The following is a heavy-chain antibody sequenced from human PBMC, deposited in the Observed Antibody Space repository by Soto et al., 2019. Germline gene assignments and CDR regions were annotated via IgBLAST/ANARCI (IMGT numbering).Heavy chain of an antibody. Sequence: GSLRLSCAPSGFTFSDYYMSWIRQAPGKGLEWVSYISSSGSTIYYADSVKGRFTISRDNAKNPLYLQMNSLRAEDTAVYYCARTYGDYGDFDYWGQGTLVTVSS. J-gene: IGHJ4*02. V-gene: IGHV3-11*01. CDR1: GFTFSDYY. CDR2: ISSSGSTI. CDR3: ARTYGDYGDFDY. D-gene: IGHD4-17*01.